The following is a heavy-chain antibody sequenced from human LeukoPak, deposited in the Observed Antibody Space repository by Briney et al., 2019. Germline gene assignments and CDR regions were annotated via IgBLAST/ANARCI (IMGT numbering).Heavy chain of an antibody. V-gene: IGHV3-21*01. CDR1: GFTFSSYS. D-gene: IGHD3-3*01. CDR2: ISSSSSYI. Sequence: GGSLRLSCAASGFTFSSYSMNWVRQAPGKGLEWVSSISSSSSYIYYADSVKGRFTISRDNAKNSLYLQMNSLRAEDTAVYYCARAVPLRFLEWLPRGTDKFDYWGQGTLVTVS. CDR3: ARAVPLRFLEWLPRGTDKFDY. J-gene: IGHJ4*02.